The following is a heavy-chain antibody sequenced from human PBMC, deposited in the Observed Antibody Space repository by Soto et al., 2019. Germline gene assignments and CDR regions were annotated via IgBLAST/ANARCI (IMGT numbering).Heavy chain of an antibody. J-gene: IGHJ4*02. V-gene: IGHV3-74*01. Sequence: PGGSLRLSCAASRFTFSSYWMHWVRQAPGKGLVWVSRINSDGSSTSYADSVKGRFTISRDNAKNTLYLQMNSLRAEDTAVYYCVRTSLVVAAATREDYWGQGTLVTVSS. D-gene: IGHD2-15*01. CDR2: INSDGSST. CDR1: RFTFSSYW. CDR3: VRTSLVVAAATREDY.